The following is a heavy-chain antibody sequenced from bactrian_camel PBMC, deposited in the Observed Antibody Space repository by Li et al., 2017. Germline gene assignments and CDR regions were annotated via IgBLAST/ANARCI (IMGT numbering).Heavy chain of an antibody. D-gene: IGHD1*01. J-gene: IGHJ4*01. CDR1: GYVFNSCG. Sequence: DVQLVESGGGLVQPGGSLRLSCVASGYVFNSCGMGWFRQAPGQDRDLVSTIEYDGETWYADSVKGRFTISYDNAKNTLYLEMNRLKTEDTAVYYCAAGVKGRWTCENNFGQGTQVTVS. CDR2: IEYDGET. V-gene: IGHV3S67*01.